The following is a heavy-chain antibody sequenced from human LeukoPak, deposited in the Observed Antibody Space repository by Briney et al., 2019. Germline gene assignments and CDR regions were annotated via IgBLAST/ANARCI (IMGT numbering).Heavy chain of an antibody. CDR2: IRSKAYGGTT. CDR3: TRDRGYSYGYRNYYYYMDV. V-gene: IGHV3-49*04. D-gene: IGHD5-18*01. Sequence: PGGSLRLSCTASGFTFRDYAMSWVRQAPGKGLEWVGFIRSKAYGGTTEYAASVKGRFTISRDDSKSIAYLQMNSLKTEDTAVYYCTRDRGYSYGYRNYYYYMDVWGKGTTVTVSS. CDR1: GFTFRDYA. J-gene: IGHJ6*03.